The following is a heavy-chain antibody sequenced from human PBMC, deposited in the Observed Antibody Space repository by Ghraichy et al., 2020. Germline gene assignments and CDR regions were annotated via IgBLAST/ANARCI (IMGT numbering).Heavy chain of an antibody. CDR1: GFRFGEYV. D-gene: IGHD5-24*01. CDR3: SRGTGGRDGYTSYN. Sequence: GESLNISCTGSGFRFGEYVMSWFRQAPGKGLEWVGFITSKTYGETTEYAASVNGRFSILRDDSKSIAYLQLNSLKSEDTAVYYCSRGTGGRDGYTSYNWGQGTLVTVSS. J-gene: IGHJ4*02. CDR2: ITSKTYGETT. V-gene: IGHV3-49*03.